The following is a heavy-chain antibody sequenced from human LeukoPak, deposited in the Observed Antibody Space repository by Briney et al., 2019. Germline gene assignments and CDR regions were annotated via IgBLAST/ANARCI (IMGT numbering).Heavy chain of an antibody. V-gene: IGHV4-34*01. CDR1: GGSISSYY. Sequence: TPSETLSLTCTVSGGSISSYYWSWIRQPPGKGLEWIGEINHSGSTNYNPSLKSRVTISVDTSKNQFSLKLSSVTAADTAVYYCAREPYYYGSGSYSYDPWGQGTLVTVSS. J-gene: IGHJ5*02. CDR3: AREPYYYGSGSYSYDP. CDR2: INHSGST. D-gene: IGHD3-10*01.